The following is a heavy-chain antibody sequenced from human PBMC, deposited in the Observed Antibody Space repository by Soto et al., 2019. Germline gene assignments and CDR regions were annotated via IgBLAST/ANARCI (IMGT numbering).Heavy chain of an antibody. J-gene: IGHJ6*02. D-gene: IGHD2-2*01. CDR3: AVLIVPAAIKDYYYGMDV. CDR1: GFTFSSYA. V-gene: IGHV3-30-3*01. CDR2: ISYDGSNK. Sequence: GSLRLSCAASGFTFSSYAMHWVRQAPGKGLEWVAAISYDGSNKYYADSVKGRFTISRDNSKNTVYLQMNSLRAEDTAVYYCAVLIVPAAIKDYYYGMDVWGQGTTVTVSS.